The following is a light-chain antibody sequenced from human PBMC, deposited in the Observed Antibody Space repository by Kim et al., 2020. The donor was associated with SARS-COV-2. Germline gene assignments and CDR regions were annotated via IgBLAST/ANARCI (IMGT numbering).Light chain of an antibody. J-gene: IGKJ2*01. CDR3: HHFNVWSYT. V-gene: IGKV3-15*01. CDR2: GAS. CDR1: QSISNN. Sequence: SVSPGERATLSCRASQSISNNLAWYQQKPGQAPRLLFYGASSRATGIPARFSGSGSGTEFTLTISSLQSEDLAVYYCHHFNVWSYTFGQGTKLEI.